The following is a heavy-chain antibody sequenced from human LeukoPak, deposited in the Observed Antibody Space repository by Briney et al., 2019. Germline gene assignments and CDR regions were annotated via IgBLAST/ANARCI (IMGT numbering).Heavy chain of an antibody. V-gene: IGHV4-4*07. J-gene: IGHJ4*02. D-gene: IGHD4/OR15-4a*01. CDR1: GGSISSYY. CDR2: IYTSGST. CDR3: ARGHPNYRGLYYFDY. Sequence: SETLSLTCTVSGGSISSYYWSWIRQPAGKGLEWIGRIYTSGSTNYNPSLKSRVTISVDTSKNQFSLKLSSVTAADTAVYYCARGHPNYRGLYYFDYWGQGTLVTVSS.